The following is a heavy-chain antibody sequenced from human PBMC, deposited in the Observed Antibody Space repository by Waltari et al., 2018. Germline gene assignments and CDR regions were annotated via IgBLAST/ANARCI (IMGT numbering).Heavy chain of an antibody. D-gene: IGHD3-16*02. V-gene: IGHV4-59*01. Sequence: QVQLQESGPGLVKPSETLSLTCTVSGGSISSYYWSWIRQPPGEGLEWIGCIYSSGSTNYNPSHKSRVTISVDTSKNQFSLKLNSMTAADTAVYYCARDGGWGSYRPFDYWGQGTLVTVSS. J-gene: IGHJ4*02. CDR1: GGSISSYY. CDR3: ARDGGWGSYRPFDY. CDR2: IYSSGST.